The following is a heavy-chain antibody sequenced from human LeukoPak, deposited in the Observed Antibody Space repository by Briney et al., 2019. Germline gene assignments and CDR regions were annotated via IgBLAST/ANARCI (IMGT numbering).Heavy chain of an antibody. V-gene: IGHV3-30-3*01. D-gene: IGHD3-3*01. J-gene: IGHJ4*02. Sequence: PGGSLILSCAASGFTFSNYAMHWVRQAPGKGLEWVAVISYDGSNKYYADSVKGRFTISRDNSKNTLYLQMNSLRAEDTAVYYCATPRYKDFWSGYDLGYFDYWGQGTLVTVSS. CDR1: GFTFSNYA. CDR2: ISYDGSNK. CDR3: ATPRYKDFWSGYDLGYFDY.